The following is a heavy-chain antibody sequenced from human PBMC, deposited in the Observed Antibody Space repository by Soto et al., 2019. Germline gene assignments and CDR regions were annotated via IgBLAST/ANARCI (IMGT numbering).Heavy chain of an antibody. CDR1: GFTFSSYW. Sequence: GGSLRLSGAASGFTFSSYWMSWVRQAPGKGLEWVANIKQDGSEKYYVDSVKGRFTISRDNAKNSLYLQMNSLRAEDTAVYYCARVLTGDLSDFDIWGQGTMVTVSS. CDR3: ARVLTGDLSDFDI. V-gene: IGHV3-7*03. D-gene: IGHD7-27*01. J-gene: IGHJ3*02. CDR2: IKQDGSEK.